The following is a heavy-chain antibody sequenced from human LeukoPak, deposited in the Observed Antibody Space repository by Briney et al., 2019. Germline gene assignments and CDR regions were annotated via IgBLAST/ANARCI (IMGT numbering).Heavy chain of an antibody. CDR1: GFTFSNYY. J-gene: IGHJ1*01. Sequence: AGGSLRLSCAASGFTFSNYYMTWIRQAPGKGLQWISFISDGGNTIYYADSVEGRFTISRDNAKNSLYLQMHSLRAEDTAMYYCARSTLPGRSGRTEFFQHWGQGTLVTVSS. CDR2: ISDGGNTI. V-gene: IGHV3-11*01. CDR3: ARSTLPGRSGRTEFFQH. D-gene: IGHD6-19*01.